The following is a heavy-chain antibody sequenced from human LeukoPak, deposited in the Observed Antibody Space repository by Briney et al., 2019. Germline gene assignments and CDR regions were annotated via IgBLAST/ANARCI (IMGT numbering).Heavy chain of an antibody. CDR2: ISGSGGST. V-gene: IGHV3-23*01. CDR3: ASVRYCSSTSCYTGAFDI. J-gene: IGHJ3*02. Sequence: GGSLRLSCAASGFTFSSYAMSWVRQAPGKGLEWVSAISGSGGSTYYADSVKGRFTISRDNSKNTLYLQTNSLRAEDTAVYYCASVRYCSSTSCYTGAFDIWGQGTMVTVSS. D-gene: IGHD2-2*02. CDR1: GFTFSSYA.